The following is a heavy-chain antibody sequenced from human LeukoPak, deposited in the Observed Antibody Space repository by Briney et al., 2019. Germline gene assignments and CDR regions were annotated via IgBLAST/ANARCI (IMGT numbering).Heavy chain of an antibody. J-gene: IGHJ6*02. V-gene: IGHV1-18*01. D-gene: IGHD1-26*01. CDR2: ISAYNGNT. Sequence: ASVKVFCKASGYTFTSYGISWVRQAPGQGLEWMGWISAYNGNTNYAQKLQGRVTMTTDTSTSTVYMELSSLRSEDTAVYYCARSGTYEDDYFYTLDVWGHGTTVTVSS. CDR3: ARSGTYEDDYFYTLDV. CDR1: GYTFTSYG.